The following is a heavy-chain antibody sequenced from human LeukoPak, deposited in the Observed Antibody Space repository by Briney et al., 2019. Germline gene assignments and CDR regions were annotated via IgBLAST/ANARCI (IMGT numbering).Heavy chain of an antibody. J-gene: IGHJ5*02. CDR2: IIPIFGTA. CDR3: ARARGYDFWSGYWFDP. Sequence: SVKVSCKASGGTFSSYAISWVRQAPGQGLEWMGGIIPIFGTANYAQKFQGRVTITADESTSTAYMELSSLRSEDTAVYYCARARGYDFWSGYWFDPWGQGTLVTVSS. CDR1: GGTFSSYA. D-gene: IGHD3-3*01. V-gene: IGHV1-69*01.